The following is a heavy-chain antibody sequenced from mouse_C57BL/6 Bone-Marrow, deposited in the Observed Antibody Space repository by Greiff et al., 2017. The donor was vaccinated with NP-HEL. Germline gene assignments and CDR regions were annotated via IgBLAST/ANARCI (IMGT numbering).Heavy chain of an antibody. CDR2: ISSGGSYT. J-gene: IGHJ2*01. D-gene: IGHD2-5*01. V-gene: IGHV5-6*01. CDR1: GFTFSSYG. Sequence: EVNVVESGGDLVKPGGSLKLSCAASGFTFSSYGMSWVRQTPDKRLEWVATISSGGSYTYYPDSVKGRFTISRDNAKNTLYLQMSSLKSEDTAMYYCARHSNSYFDYWGQGTTLTVSS. CDR3: ARHSNSYFDY.